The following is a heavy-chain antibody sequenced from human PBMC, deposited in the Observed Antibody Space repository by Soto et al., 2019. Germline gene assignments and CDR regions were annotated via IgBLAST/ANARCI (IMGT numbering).Heavy chain of an antibody. Sequence: GSLRLSCAASGFTFSSYGMHWVRQAPGKGLEWVAVISYDGSNKYYADSVKGRFTISRDNSKNTLYLQMNSLRAEDTAVYYCAIYSSGWYPLEYWGQGTLVTVSS. D-gene: IGHD6-19*01. CDR3: AIYSSGWYPLEY. V-gene: IGHV3-30*03. CDR2: ISYDGSNK. CDR1: GFTFSSYG. J-gene: IGHJ4*02.